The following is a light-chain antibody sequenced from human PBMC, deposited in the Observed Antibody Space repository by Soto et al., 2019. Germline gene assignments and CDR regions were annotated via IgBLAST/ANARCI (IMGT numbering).Light chain of an antibody. CDR3: QQYGSASLT. CDR2: VAS. J-gene: IGKJ4*01. Sequence: EIVLTQSPGTLSLSPGERATLSCRASQSVSSSYLAWYQQKPGKAPRLLIYVASSRVPGIPDMFSGSGSETEFTLTISRLEPEDFAVYYCQQYGSASLTFVGGTKVEIK. CDR1: QSVSSSY. V-gene: IGKV3-20*01.